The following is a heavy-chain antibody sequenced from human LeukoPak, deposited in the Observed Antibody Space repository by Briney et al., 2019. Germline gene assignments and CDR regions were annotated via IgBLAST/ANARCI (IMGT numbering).Heavy chain of an antibody. D-gene: IGHD3-10*01. CDR1: GFTFDDYA. J-gene: IGHJ4*02. CDR2: ISWNSGSI. Sequence: GGSLRLSCAASGFTFDDYAMHWVRQAPGKGLEWDSGISWNSGSIGYADSVKGRFTISRDNAKNSLYLQMNSLRAEDTALYYCAKDIQNRYYYGSGSYPLFDYWGQGTLVTVSS. V-gene: IGHV3-9*01. CDR3: AKDIQNRYYYGSGSYPLFDY.